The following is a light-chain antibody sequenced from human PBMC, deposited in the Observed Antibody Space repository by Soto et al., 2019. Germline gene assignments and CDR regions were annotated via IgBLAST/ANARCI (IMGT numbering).Light chain of an antibody. V-gene: IGKV1-33*01. CDR3: QQYENLPIT. Sequence: DIQLTQSPSSLSASVGDRVTITCQASQDINKYLNWYQQKPGKAPKLLIYDASNLETGVPSRFSGSGSGTDFTLTISSLQPEDIATYHCQQYENLPITFGGGTKVDIK. J-gene: IGKJ4*01. CDR2: DAS. CDR1: QDINKY.